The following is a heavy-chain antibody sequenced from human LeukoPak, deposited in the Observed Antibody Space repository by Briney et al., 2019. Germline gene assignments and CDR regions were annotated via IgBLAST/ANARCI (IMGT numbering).Heavy chain of an antibody. Sequence: GGSLRLSCAASGFTVSSDYVSWVRQAPGEGLEWVSVMYPGGSTHYADSVRGRFTISRDNSKNTVYLHMNSLRVDDTAVYYCARETFTIPFDYWGQGTLVTVSS. CDR3: ARETFTIPFDY. CDR1: GFTVSSDY. D-gene: IGHD5-24*01. V-gene: IGHV3-53*01. CDR2: MYPGGST. J-gene: IGHJ4*02.